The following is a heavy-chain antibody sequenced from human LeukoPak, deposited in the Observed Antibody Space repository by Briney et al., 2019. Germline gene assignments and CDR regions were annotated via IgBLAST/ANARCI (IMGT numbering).Heavy chain of an antibody. V-gene: IGHV1-18*01. CDR1: GYTFTSYG. CDR3: VRESGDRSRYASDV. J-gene: IGHJ3*01. D-gene: IGHD5-24*01. CDR2: ISPRTGQT. Sequence: ASVKVSCKTSGYTFTSYGISWVRQAPGQGPEWLAWISPRTGQTVFAQTIQASLTMTTDRYTRTAFLELSSLRSDDTAVYYCVRESGDRSRYASDVWGQGTMVSVSS.